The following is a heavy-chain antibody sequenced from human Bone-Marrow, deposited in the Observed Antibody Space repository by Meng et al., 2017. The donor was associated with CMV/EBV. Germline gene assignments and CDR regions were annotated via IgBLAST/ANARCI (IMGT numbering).Heavy chain of an antibody. D-gene: IGHD6-6*01. J-gene: IGHJ5*02. CDR2: IYHSGST. V-gene: IGHV4-38-2*02. Sequence: SETLSLTCTVSGYSISSGYYWGWIRQPPGKGLEWIGSIYHSGSTYYNPSLKSRVTISVDTSKNQFSLKLSSVTAADTAVYYCARGLPGSSTGNWFDPWGQGTLVTGSS. CDR3: ARGLPGSSTGNWFDP. CDR1: GYSISSGYY.